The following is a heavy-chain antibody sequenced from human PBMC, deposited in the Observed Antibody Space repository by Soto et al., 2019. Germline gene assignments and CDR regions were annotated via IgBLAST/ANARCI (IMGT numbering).Heavy chain of an antibody. Sequence: EVQLVESGEGLVQPGGSXXXXXXXSGFTFSSYAMHXVRQAPGKGLEYVSAIRSNGGSTYYADSVKGRYTISRDNSKNTLYLPMGSLRAEDMAVYYCARGGKTTRDAFDIWGQGTMVTVSS. D-gene: IGHD4-17*01. J-gene: IGHJ3*02. CDR2: IRSNGGST. CDR1: GFTFSSYA. CDR3: ARGGKTTRDAFDI. V-gene: IGHV3-64*02.